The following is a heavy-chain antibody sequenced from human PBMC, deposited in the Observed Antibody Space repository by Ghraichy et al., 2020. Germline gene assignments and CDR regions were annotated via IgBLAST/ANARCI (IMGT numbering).Heavy chain of an antibody. CDR2: IRSQTYGGTT. CDR3: SRLARYGSGRVATDV. Sequence: SCTTSGFKFADYAINWVRQAPGKGLEWVGFIRSQTYGGTTQYAASVTGKFTISRDDSKSVAFLQMNRLEPGDTATYYCSRLARYGSGRVATDVWGLGITV. D-gene: IGHD3-10*01. CDR1: GFKFADYA. V-gene: IGHV3-49*04. J-gene: IGHJ6*02.